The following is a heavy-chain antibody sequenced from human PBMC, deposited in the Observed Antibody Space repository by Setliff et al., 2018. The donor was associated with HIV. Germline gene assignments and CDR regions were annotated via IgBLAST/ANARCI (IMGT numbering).Heavy chain of an antibody. J-gene: IGHJ5*02. CDR1: GFSFSNYW. D-gene: IGHD2-2*02. V-gene: IGHV3-74*01. CDR2: INSDGSST. Sequence: PGGSLRLSCAASGFSFSNYWMHWVRQAPGRGLVWVSRINSDGSSTNYADSVKGRFTISRDTSKNTLYLQMNSLRAEDTAVYYCANIRLGSWGQGTLVTVSS. CDR3: ANIRLGS.